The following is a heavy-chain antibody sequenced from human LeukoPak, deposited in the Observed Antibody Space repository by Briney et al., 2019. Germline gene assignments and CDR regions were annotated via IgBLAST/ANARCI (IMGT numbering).Heavy chain of an antibody. CDR2: INHSGST. D-gene: IGHD1-26*01. J-gene: IGHJ4*02. CDR1: GFTFSFYA. V-gene: IGHV4-34*01. CDR3: ARRPIVGATAVFGY. Sequence: MAGGSLRLSCAASGFTFSFYAMSWIRQPPGKGLGWIGEINHSGSTNYNPSLKSRVTISVDTSKNQFSLKLSSVTAADTAVYYCARRPIVGATAVFGYWGQGTLVTVSS.